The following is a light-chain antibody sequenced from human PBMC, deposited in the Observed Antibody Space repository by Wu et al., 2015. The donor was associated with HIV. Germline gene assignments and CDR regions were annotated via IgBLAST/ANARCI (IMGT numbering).Light chain of an antibody. V-gene: IGKV3-20*01. J-gene: IGKJ5*01. CDR3: QQYVTSIT. Sequence: EIVLTQSPGTLSLSPGERATLSCRASQSIGSTYLAWYQQKPGQAPRVLIYGASSRATGIPDRFSGGGSGTDFSLTISRLEPEDFAVYYCQQYVTSITFGQGTRLEIK. CDR2: GAS. CDR1: QSIGSTY.